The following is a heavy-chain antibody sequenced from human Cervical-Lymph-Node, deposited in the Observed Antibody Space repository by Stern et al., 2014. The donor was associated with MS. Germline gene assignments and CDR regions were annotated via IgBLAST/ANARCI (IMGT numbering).Heavy chain of an antibody. CDR2: IKSSGST. V-gene: IGHV4-4*08. CDR3: ARGGINWIDS. CDR1: GGSISSFS. J-gene: IGHJ5*01. D-gene: IGHD1-26*01. Sequence: QVQLQQSGPGLVKPSETLSLTCTVSGGSISSFSWTWIRQPPGKGLEWIGYIKSSGSTNYNPSLKTRVTMSLETSNKQFSLNLSSVTAADTAVYFCARGGINWIDSWGQGTLVTVSS.